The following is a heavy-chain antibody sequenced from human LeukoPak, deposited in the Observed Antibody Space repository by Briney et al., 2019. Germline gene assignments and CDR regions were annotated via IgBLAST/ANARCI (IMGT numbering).Heavy chain of an antibody. J-gene: IGHJ6*03. CDR2: ISGSGGTT. CDR3: AKLYGDYYYYYYMDV. V-gene: IGHV3-23*01. D-gene: IGHD4-17*01. CDR1: GFTFDDYA. Sequence: GGPLRLSCAASGFTFDDYAMHWVRQAPGKGLEWVSAISGSGGTTYYAGSVKGRFTISRDNSKNTLYLQMNSLRAGDTAVYYCAKLYGDYYYYYYMDVWGKGTTVTVSS.